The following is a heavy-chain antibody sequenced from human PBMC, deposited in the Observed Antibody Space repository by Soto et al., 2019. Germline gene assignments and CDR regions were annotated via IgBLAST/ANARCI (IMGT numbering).Heavy chain of an antibody. V-gene: IGHV1-18*04. CDR3: ATAYYYDSSGSDPYYFDY. Sequence: ASVKVSCKASGNIFTNHGITWVRQAPGQGLEWMGWISAQTGNTNYAQKLQGRVTMTIDRSTRTSYMDLRSLVSDDTAVYYCATAYYYDSSGSDPYYFDYWGQGTLVTVSS. CDR1: GNIFTNHG. CDR2: ISAQTGNT. D-gene: IGHD3-22*01. J-gene: IGHJ4*02.